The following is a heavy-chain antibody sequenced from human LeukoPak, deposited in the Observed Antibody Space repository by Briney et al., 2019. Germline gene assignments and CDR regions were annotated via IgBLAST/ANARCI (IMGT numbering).Heavy chain of an antibody. Sequence: EASVKVSCKASGYSFINYGISWVRQAPGQGLEWMGWISAYDGNTNYAQRLQGRVTMTTDTSTSTAYMELRSLRSDDTAVYYCARDRTYDILTGYYGVQSEMYYFDYWGQGTLVTVSS. D-gene: IGHD3-9*01. CDR2: ISAYDGNT. CDR1: GYSFINYG. J-gene: IGHJ4*02. V-gene: IGHV1-18*01. CDR3: ARDRTYDILTGYYGVQSEMYYFDY.